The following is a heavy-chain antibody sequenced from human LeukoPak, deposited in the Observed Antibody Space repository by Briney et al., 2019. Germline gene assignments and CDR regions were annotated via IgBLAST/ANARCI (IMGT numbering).Heavy chain of an antibody. J-gene: IGHJ6*02. CDR2: IYTSGST. D-gene: IGHD4-17*01. CDR3: AGTKPHKNDYGDYGGYYYYGMDV. Sequence: SETLSLTCTVSGGSISSCYWSWIRQPAGKGLEWIGRIYTSGSTNYTPSLKSRVTMSVDTSKNQFSLKLSSVTAADTAVYYCAGTKPHKNDYGDYGGYYYYGMDVWGQGTTVTVSS. CDR1: GGSISSCY. V-gene: IGHV4-4*07.